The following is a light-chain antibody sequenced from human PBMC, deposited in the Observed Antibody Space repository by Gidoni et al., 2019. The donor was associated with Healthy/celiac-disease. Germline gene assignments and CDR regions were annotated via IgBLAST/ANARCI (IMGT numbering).Light chain of an antibody. CDR1: TGGVTSGHY. V-gene: IGLV7-46*01. CDR3: LLHYGTEGV. Sequence: QAVVTQEHSLTVSTGGTVTLTCGSSTGGVTSGHYPYWYQQKPGQAPRPRIDDTINKHSWTHARFSGSLLGGKAALTLSGAQPEDEAEYYCLLHYGTEGVFGGGTKLTVL. J-gene: IGLJ3*02. CDR2: DTI.